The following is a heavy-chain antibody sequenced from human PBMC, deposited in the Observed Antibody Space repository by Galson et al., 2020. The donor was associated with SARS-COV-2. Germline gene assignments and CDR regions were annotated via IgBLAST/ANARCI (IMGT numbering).Heavy chain of an antibody. J-gene: IGHJ4*02. CDR1: GYTFTGYY. CDR3: ARVPINEYDDGGYYYYIDY. V-gene: IGHV1-2*02. Sequence: ASAKVSCKASGYTFTGYYLHWLRQAPGQGLEWVGWISPNSGGTNYAQKFQGRVTTTRDTSISTAYMELSRLRSDDTAVYYCARVPINEYDDGGYYYYIDYWGQGTLVTVSS. CDR2: ISPNSGGT. D-gene: IGHD3-22*01.